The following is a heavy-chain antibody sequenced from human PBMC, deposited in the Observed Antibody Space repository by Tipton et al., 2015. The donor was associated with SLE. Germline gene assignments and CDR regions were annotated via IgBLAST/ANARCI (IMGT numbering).Heavy chain of an antibody. D-gene: IGHD3-22*01. J-gene: IGHJ4*02. CDR2: IIGGGGGP. V-gene: IGHV3-23*01. CDR1: GFTISPYA. CDR3: AKASLEDGSGGSPDY. Sequence: GSLRLSCAASGFTISPYAMSWVRQAXGKGLECISIIGGGGGPXHADSVKGRFTISRDNSKNTVSLQMTCLRADDRAVYYCAKASLEDGSGGSPDYWGQGTLVTVSS.